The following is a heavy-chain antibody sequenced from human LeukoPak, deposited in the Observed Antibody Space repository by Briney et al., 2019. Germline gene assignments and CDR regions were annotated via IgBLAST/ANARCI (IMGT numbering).Heavy chain of an antibody. CDR1: GGSFSGYY. Sequence: SETLSLTCAAYGGSFSGYYWSWIRQPPRQGLEWIGGINHSGSTNYNPSLKSRVTISVDTSKNQFSLKLSSVTAADTAVYYCARGGCLRSGGSCYRYYFDYWGQGTLVTVSS. V-gene: IGHV4-34*01. D-gene: IGHD2-15*01. J-gene: IGHJ4*02. CDR2: INHSGST. CDR3: ARGGCLRSGGSCYRYYFDY.